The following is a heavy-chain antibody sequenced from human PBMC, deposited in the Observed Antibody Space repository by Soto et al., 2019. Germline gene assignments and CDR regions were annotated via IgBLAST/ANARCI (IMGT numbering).Heavy chain of an antibody. J-gene: IGHJ4*02. CDR1: AGTFNSYA. V-gene: IGHV1-69*13. D-gene: IGHD6-13*01. Sequence: SVKVSCKASAGTFNSYAIAWVRQAPGQGLEWMGGIIPYYNTLNYAQKFQDRVTITADDSTNTVYMELSSLRSDDTAVYFCASGASRWYPYFFDSWAQGTLVTVSS. CDR2: IIPYYNTL. CDR3: ASGASRWYPYFFDS.